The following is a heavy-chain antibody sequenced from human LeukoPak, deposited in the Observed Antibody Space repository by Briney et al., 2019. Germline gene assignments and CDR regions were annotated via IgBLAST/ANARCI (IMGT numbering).Heavy chain of an antibody. CDR1: GGSISSSSYY. CDR3: ARHVLTMVRGVRYFDY. J-gene: IGHJ4*02. V-gene: IGHV4-39*01. Sequence: SETLSLTCTASGGSISSSSYYWGWIRQPPGKGLEWIGSIYYSGSTYYNPSLKSRVTISVDTSKNQFSLKLSSVTAADTAVYYCARHVLTMVRGVRYFDYWGQGTLVTVSS. CDR2: IYYSGST. D-gene: IGHD3-10*01.